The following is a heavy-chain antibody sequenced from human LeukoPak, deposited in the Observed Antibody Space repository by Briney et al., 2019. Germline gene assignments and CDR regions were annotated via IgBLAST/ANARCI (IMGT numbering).Heavy chain of an antibody. J-gene: IGHJ3*02. CDR1: GGSISSYY. CDR3: AGSDFIRDAFDI. D-gene: IGHD3-3*01. V-gene: IGHV4-4*07. Sequence: SETLSLTCTVSGGSISSYYWSWIRQPAGKGLEWIGRIYTSGGTNYNPSLKSRVTMSVDTSKNQFSLKLSSVTAADTAVYYCAGSDFIRDAFDIWGQGTMVTVSS. CDR2: IYTSGGT.